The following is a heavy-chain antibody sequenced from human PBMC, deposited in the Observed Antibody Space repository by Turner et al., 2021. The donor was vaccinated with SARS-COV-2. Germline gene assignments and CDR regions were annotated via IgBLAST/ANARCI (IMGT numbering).Heavy chain of an antibody. D-gene: IGHD3-22*01. CDR1: GFIFSSYS. CDR2: ISSSSSYI. V-gene: IGHV3-21*01. CDR3: ARWTSYYYDNSGYYPAQFDY. Sequence: EVQLVESGGVLVKPGGSLTLSCAASGFIFSSYSMNWVRQAPGKGLEWVTSISSSSSYIYYADSLKGRFTITRDNAKNSLYLQMNSLRAEDTAVYYCARWTSYYYDNSGYYPAQFDYWGQGTLVTVSS. J-gene: IGHJ4*02.